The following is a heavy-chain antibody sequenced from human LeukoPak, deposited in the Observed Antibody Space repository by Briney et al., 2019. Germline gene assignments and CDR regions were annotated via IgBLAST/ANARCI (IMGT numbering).Heavy chain of an antibody. Sequence: KPSETLSLTCTVSGGSISSDYWSWIRQSPGKGLEWIGYIYYSGTTSYNPSLKSRVTISVDTSKNQFSLKLSSVTAADTAVYYCASSQGIAARPTPIDYWGQGTLVTVSS. CDR2: IYYSGTT. J-gene: IGHJ4*02. D-gene: IGHD6-6*01. CDR3: ASSQGIAARPTPIDY. CDR1: GGSISSDY. V-gene: IGHV4-59*08.